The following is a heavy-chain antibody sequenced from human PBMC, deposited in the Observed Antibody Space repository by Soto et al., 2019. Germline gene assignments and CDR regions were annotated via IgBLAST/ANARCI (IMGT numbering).Heavy chain of an antibody. CDR1: GYTLTELS. CDR3: ARGGSLYWYFDR. Sequence: GASVKVSCKVSGYTLTELSMHWVRQAPGEGLEWMGGFDPEDGETIYAQKFQGRVTMTEDTSTDTAYMELSSLRSEDTAVYYCARGGSLYWYFDRWGRGTLVTVSS. CDR2: FDPEDGET. D-gene: IGHD1-26*01. J-gene: IGHJ2*01. V-gene: IGHV1-24*01.